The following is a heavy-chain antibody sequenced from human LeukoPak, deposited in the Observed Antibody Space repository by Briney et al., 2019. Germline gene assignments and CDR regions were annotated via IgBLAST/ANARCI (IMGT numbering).Heavy chain of an antibody. D-gene: IGHD3-22*01. Sequence: GGSLRLSXAAFGFTFSSYDMSWVRQTPGKGLEWLSSFSGRGGGTFYTDSVKGRFTISRDNSKDTLYLQMNSLRAEDTAVYYCANHRVGDYYDSSGKYYFDYWGQGTLVTVSS. J-gene: IGHJ4*02. CDR2: FSGRGGGT. CDR1: GFTFSSYD. CDR3: ANHRVGDYYDSSGKYYFDY. V-gene: IGHV3-23*01.